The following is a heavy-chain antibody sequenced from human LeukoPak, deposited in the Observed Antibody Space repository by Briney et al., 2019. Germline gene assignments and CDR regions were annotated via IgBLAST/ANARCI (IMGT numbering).Heavy chain of an antibody. Sequence: GGSLRLSCAASGFTFSSYGMHWVRQAPGKGLEWVAVISYDGSNKYYADSVKVRFTISRDNSKNTLYLQMNSLRAEDTAVYYCAKSYSSTSCFDYWGQGTLVTVSS. CDR1: GFTFSSYG. CDR3: AKSYSSTSCFDY. J-gene: IGHJ4*02. V-gene: IGHV3-30*18. D-gene: IGHD2-2*01. CDR2: ISYDGSNK.